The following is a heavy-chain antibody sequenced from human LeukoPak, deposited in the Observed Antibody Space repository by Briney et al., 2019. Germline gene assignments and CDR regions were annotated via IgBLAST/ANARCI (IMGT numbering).Heavy chain of an antibody. CDR3: AKAGGKTYYYDNGAFDI. V-gene: IGHV3-30*02. Sequence: GGSLRLSCAASGFTFSSYGMHWVRQAPGKGLEWVTYIRYDGTNKYYADSVKGRFTISRDNSKNTLYLQMNSLRAEDTAVYYCAKAGGKTYYYDNGAFDIWGQGTMVTVSS. D-gene: IGHD3-22*01. CDR2: IRYDGTNK. CDR1: GFTFSSYG. J-gene: IGHJ3*02.